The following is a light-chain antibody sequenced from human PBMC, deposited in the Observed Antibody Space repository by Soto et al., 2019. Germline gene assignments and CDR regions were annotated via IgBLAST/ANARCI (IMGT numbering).Light chain of an antibody. Sequence: DILLTQSPATLSLSPGERASLSCRASQSVSSYLAWYQQKPGQPPRLLIYAASTRATDVPARFSGGGSETEFTLTISSLQSEDFAVYLCQQYNIWPLWTFGQGTKVDIK. V-gene: IGKV3-15*01. J-gene: IGKJ1*01. CDR1: QSVSSY. CDR3: QQYNIWPLWT. CDR2: AAS.